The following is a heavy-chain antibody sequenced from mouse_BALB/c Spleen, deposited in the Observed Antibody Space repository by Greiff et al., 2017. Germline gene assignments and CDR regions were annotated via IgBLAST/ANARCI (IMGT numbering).Heavy chain of an antibody. Sequence: DVKLQESGPGLVKPSQSLSLTCSVTGYSITSGYYWNWIRQFPGNKLEWMGYISYDGSNNYNPSLKNRISITRDTSKNQFFLKLNSVTTEDTATYYCARDGGYSYAMDYWGQGTSVTVSS. CDR3: ARDGGYSYAMDY. CDR1: GYSITSGYY. CDR2: ISYDGSN. J-gene: IGHJ4*01. D-gene: IGHD2-3*01. V-gene: IGHV3-6*02.